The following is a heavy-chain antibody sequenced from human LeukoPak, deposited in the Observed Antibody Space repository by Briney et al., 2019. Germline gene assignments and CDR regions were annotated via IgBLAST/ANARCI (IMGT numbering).Heavy chain of an antibody. V-gene: IGHV3-11*05. CDR1: GFTFSDYY. CDR3: ARARAPDYDKTGYFYGNQRLRGAPYYFDF. Sequence: GGSLRLSCAASGFTFSDYYMSWIGQAPGNGLEWLSYISGTTAYINYADSGRGRFTISRDNTATSLYLQMNSLKVDDMAVYSGARARAPDYDKTGYFYGNQRLRGAPYYFDFWGQGALVTVSS. CDR2: ISGTTAYI. J-gene: IGHJ4*02. D-gene: IGHD3-22*01.